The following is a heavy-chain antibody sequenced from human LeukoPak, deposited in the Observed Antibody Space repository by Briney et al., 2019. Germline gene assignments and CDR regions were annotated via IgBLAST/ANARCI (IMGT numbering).Heavy chain of an antibody. Sequence: PGGSLRLSCAASGFTFSSYWMSWVRQAPGKGLEWVANIKQDGSEKYYVDSVKGRFTISRDNAKNSLYLQMNSLRAEDTAVYYCARVRAIHIVVENWFDPWGQGTLVTVSS. J-gene: IGHJ5*02. V-gene: IGHV3-7*01. D-gene: IGHD2-21*01. CDR3: ARVRAIHIVVENWFDP. CDR1: GFTFSSYW. CDR2: IKQDGSEK.